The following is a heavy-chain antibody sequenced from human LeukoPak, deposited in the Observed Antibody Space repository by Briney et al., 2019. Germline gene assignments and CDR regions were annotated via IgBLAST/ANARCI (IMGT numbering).Heavy chain of an antibody. CDR2: IYTSGST. J-gene: IGHJ3*02. D-gene: IGHD1-14*01. Sequence: KPSETLSLTCTVSGGSISSYYWSWIRQPAGKGLEWIGRIYTSGSTNYNPSLKSRVTMSVDTSKNQFSLKLSSVTAADTAVHYCARDNPPRTLDAFDIWGQGTMVTVSS. CDR1: GGSISSYY. CDR3: ARDNPPRTLDAFDI. V-gene: IGHV4-4*07.